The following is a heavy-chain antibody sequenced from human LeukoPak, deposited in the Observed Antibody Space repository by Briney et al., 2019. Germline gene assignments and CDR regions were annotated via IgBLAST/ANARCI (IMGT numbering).Heavy chain of an antibody. V-gene: IGHV3-30-3*01. J-gene: IGHJ4*02. D-gene: IGHD1-26*01. Sequence: GSLRLSCAASGFTFSSYAMHWVRQAPGKGLEWVALISYDESYRYYADSVKGRFTISRDNSKNTLYLQMNSLRADDTAVYYCARVQWELLYPDYWGQGTLVTVPS. CDR3: ARVQWELLYPDY. CDR1: GFTFSSYA. CDR2: ISYDESYR.